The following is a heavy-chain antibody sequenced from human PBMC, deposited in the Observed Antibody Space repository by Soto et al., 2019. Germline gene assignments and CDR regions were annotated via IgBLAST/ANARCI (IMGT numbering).Heavy chain of an antibody. CDR1: GYSVSSNSAA. Sequence: PSQTLSLTCAISGYSVSSNSAAWNWISQSPSRGLEWLGRTYYKSKWNNDYALSVKSRITINPDTSKNQFSLHLYSVTPEDTAVYYCTGITWFRGMEVWGQGTPVSVSS. J-gene: IGHJ6*01. CDR3: TGITWFRGMEV. V-gene: IGHV6-1*01. CDR2: TYYKSKWNN. D-gene: IGHD3-10*01.